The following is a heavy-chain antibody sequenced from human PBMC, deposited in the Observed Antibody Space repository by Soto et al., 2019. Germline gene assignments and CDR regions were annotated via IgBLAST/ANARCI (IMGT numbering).Heavy chain of an antibody. J-gene: IGHJ2*01. D-gene: IGHD5-12*01. CDR1: GFTFSSYW. V-gene: IGHV3-7*01. Sequence: EVQLVESGGGLVQPGGSLRLSCAASGFTFSSYWMSWVRQAPGKGLEWVANIKQDGSEKYYVDSVKGRFTISRDNAKNSLYLQMNSLRAEDTAVYYCARDYRAATIKGVGYFDLWGRGTLVTVSS. CDR3: ARDYRAATIKGVGYFDL. CDR2: IKQDGSEK.